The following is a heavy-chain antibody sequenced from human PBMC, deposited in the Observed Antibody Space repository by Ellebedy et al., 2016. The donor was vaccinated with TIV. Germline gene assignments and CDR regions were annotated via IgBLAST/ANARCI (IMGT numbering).Heavy chain of an antibody. CDR2: ISGHNGNT. CDR3: ARDPVYQYTPSFDY. Sequence: AASVKVSCRTSCYTFRNYGINWVRQAPGQGLEWMGWISGHNGNTNYVQNLQGRVTMTTDTSTSTAYMELRSLRPDDTAVYYCARDPVYQYTPSFDYWGQGTLVTVSS. D-gene: IGHD5/OR15-5a*01. J-gene: IGHJ4*02. CDR1: CYTFRNYG. V-gene: IGHV1-18*01.